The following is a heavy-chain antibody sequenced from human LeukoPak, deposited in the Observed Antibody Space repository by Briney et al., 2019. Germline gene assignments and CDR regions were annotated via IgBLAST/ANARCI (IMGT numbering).Heavy chain of an antibody. CDR1: GFTFSSYG. D-gene: IGHD2-8*01. Sequence: PGESLKISCAASGFTFSSYGMHWVRQAPGKGLEWVAVIWYDGSNKYYADSVKGRFTISRDNSKSTLYLQMSSLRAEDTAVYYCAKDHGTNVYDPFDYWGQGTLVTVSS. CDR2: IWYDGSNK. V-gene: IGHV3-33*06. CDR3: AKDHGTNVYDPFDY. J-gene: IGHJ4*02.